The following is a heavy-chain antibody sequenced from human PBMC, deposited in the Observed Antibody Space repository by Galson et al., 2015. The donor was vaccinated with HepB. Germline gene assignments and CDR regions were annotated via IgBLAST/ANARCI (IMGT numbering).Heavy chain of an antibody. V-gene: IGHV3-74*01. D-gene: IGHD6-19*01. CDR2: INGDGSST. CDR3: ARAGGGGYSSACFDY. CDR1: GFTFSSYW. Sequence: SLRLSCAASGFTFSSYWMHWVRQAPGKGLVWVSRINGDGSSTTYADSVKGRFTISRDNAKNTVYLQMNSLRVEDTAVYYCARAGGGGYSSACFDYWGQGTLVTVSS. J-gene: IGHJ4*02.